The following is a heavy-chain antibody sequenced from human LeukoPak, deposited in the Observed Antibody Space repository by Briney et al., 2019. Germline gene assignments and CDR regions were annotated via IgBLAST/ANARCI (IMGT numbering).Heavy chain of an antibody. D-gene: IGHD3-16*01. CDR2: INPNSGGT. CDR3: ARDVSGGLFDY. V-gene: IGHV1-2*02. CDR1: GYTFTGYY. Sequence: ASVKVSCKAAGYTFTGYYMHWVRQAPGQGLEWMGWINPNSGGTSYAQKFQGRVTMTRDTSISTAYMELSRLRSDDTAVYYCARDVSGGLFDYWGQGTLVTVSS. J-gene: IGHJ4*02.